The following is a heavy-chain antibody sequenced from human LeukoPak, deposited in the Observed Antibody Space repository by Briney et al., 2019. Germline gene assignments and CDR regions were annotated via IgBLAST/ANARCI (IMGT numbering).Heavy chain of an antibody. Sequence: ASVMVSCKASGYTFTSYGISWVRQAPGQGLEWMGWVSAYNGNTNYAQKLQGRVTMTTDTSTSTAYMELRSLRSDDTAVYYCARVPPGSGYLDYWGQGTLVTVSS. D-gene: IGHD3-10*01. J-gene: IGHJ4*02. CDR1: GYTFTSYG. CDR2: VSAYNGNT. V-gene: IGHV1-18*04. CDR3: ARVPPGSGYLDY.